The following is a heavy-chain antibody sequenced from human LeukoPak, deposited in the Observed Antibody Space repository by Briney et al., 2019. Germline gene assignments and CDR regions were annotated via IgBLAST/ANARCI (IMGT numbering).Heavy chain of an antibody. Sequence: GASVKVSCKASGYTFTSYGISWVRRAPGQGLEWMGWISAYNGNTNYAQKLQGRVTMTTDTSTSTAYMELRSLRSDDTAVYYCASHSSGWYDAGPDYYYYYGMDVWGQGTTVTVSS. J-gene: IGHJ6*02. CDR1: GYTFTSYG. CDR2: ISAYNGNT. D-gene: IGHD6-19*01. V-gene: IGHV1-18*01. CDR3: ASHSSGWYDAGPDYYYYYGMDV.